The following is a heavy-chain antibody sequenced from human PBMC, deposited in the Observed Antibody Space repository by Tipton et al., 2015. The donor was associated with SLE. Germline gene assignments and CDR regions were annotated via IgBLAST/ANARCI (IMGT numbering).Heavy chain of an antibody. J-gene: IGHJ4*02. Sequence: SLRLSCAASGFNFSTYGMHWVRQAPGKGLEWVAVIWYDGSDKHYADSVRGRFTISRDNSKDTLFLQLNSLSSEDTAVYYCVRGGGSVGQDFDYWGQGTLVAVSS. CDR1: GFNFSTYG. V-gene: IGHV3-33*08. CDR2: IWYDGSDK. CDR3: VRGGGSVGQDFDY. D-gene: IGHD6-25*01.